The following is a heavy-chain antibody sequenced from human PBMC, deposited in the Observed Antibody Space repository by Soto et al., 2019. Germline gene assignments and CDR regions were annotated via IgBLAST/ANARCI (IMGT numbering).Heavy chain of an antibody. D-gene: IGHD3-3*01. CDR3: AREGFKSRDYDFWSGYYTGMDYYYGMDV. Sequence: ASVKVSCKASGYTFTGYYMHWVRQAPGQGLERMGWINPNSGGTNYAQKFQGWVTMTRDTSISTAYMELSRLRSDDTAVYYCAREGFKSRDYDFWSGYYTGMDYYYGMDVWGQGTTVTVSS. J-gene: IGHJ6*02. V-gene: IGHV1-2*04. CDR1: GYTFTGYY. CDR2: INPNSGGT.